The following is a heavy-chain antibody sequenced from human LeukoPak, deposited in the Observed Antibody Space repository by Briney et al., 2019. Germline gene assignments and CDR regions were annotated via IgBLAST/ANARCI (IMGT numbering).Heavy chain of an antibody. CDR2: ISYDGSNK. V-gene: IGHV3-30*04. J-gene: IGHJ4*02. D-gene: IGHD3-22*01. CDR1: GFTFTTCA. CDR3: AQMGRYDSSGYYGPYFDY. Sequence: GGSLRLSCATSGFTFTTCAMHWVRQAPGKGLEWVAVISYDGSNKYYADSVKGRFTISRDNSKNTLYLQMNSLRAEDTAVYYCAQMGRYDSSGYYGPYFDYWGQGTLVTVSS.